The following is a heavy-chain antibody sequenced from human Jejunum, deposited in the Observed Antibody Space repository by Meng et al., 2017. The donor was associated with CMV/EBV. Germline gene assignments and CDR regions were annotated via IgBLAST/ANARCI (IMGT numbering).Heavy chain of an antibody. CDR2: ITSSGTFI. CDR1: GFPFRPST. J-gene: IGHJ4*02. D-gene: IGHD2-21*02. V-gene: IGHV3-21*01. CDR3: ARDYRRGDGSG. Sequence: CAASGFPFRPSTMSWVRQAPGKGLGWVSSITSSGTFIYYAGSAKGRFTISRDNAKNSLYLQMNSLRADDTAVYYCARDYRRGDGSGWGQGTLVTVSS.